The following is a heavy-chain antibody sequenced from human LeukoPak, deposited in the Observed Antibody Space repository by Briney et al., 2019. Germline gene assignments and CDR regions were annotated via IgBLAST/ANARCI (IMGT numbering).Heavy chain of an antibody. CDR3: ARDTNDYDFWSGYPYYYYGMDV. Sequence: SVTVSCTASGGTFSSYAISWVRQAPGQGLEWMGGIIPIFGTANYAQKFQGRVTITADESTSTAYMELSSLRSEDTAVYYCARDTNDYDFWSGYPYYYYGMDVWGQGTTVTVSS. V-gene: IGHV1-69*13. CDR2: IIPIFGTA. CDR1: GGTFSSYA. J-gene: IGHJ6*02. D-gene: IGHD3-3*01.